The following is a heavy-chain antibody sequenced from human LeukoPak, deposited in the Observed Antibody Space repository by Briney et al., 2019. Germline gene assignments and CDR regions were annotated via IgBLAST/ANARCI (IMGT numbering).Heavy chain of an antibody. CDR1: GGSISSSSYY. Sequence: PSETLSLTCTVSGGSISSSSYYWGWIRQPPGKGLEWIGSIYYSGSTYYNPSLKSRVTISVDTSKNQFSLKLSSVTAADTAVYYCARRRAYYYGSGSSDPWGQGTQVTVSS. J-gene: IGHJ5*02. V-gene: IGHV4-39*01. CDR3: ARRRAYYYGSGSSDP. CDR2: IYYSGST. D-gene: IGHD3-10*01.